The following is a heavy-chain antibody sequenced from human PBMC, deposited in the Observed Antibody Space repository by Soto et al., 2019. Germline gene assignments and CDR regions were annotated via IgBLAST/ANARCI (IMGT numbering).Heavy chain of an antibody. CDR1: GYSFTSYW. CDR2: IYPGDSDT. D-gene: IGHD2-8*01. Sequence: PGESLKISWTGVGYSFTSYWIGWVRQMPGKGLEWMGIIYPGDSDTRYSPSFQGQVTISADKSISTVYLQWSSLKASDTAMYYCARGYCTTNICDPWFDPWGQGTLVTVSS. J-gene: IGHJ5*02. CDR3: ARGYCTTNICDPWFDP. V-gene: IGHV5-51*01.